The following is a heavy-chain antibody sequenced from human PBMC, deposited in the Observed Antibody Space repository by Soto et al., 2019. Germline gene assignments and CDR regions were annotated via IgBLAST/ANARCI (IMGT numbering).Heavy chain of an antibody. CDR2: IYYSGST. J-gene: IGHJ4*02. D-gene: IGHD4-17*01. CDR3: ARLDGDYTIDY. CDR1: GGSISSYY. Sequence: SETLSLTCTVSGGSISSYYWSWIRQPPGKGLEWIGYIYYSGSTNYNPSLKSRVTISVDTSKNQFSLKLSSVTAADTAVYYCARLDGDYTIDYWGQGTLVTVS. V-gene: IGHV4-59*08.